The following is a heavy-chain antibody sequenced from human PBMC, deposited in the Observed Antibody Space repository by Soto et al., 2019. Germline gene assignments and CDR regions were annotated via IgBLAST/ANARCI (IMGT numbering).Heavy chain of an antibody. CDR3: ARSGVTTITDYFYYGMDV. CDR1: GYTFTSYA. V-gene: IGHV1-3*01. D-gene: IGHD5-12*01. Sequence: QVPLVQSGAEVKKPGDSVRVSCKASGYTFTSYAIHWVRQAPGQRLEWMGWFNAGNGNTKYSQRFQGRVSFTRDTSASTAYMELSSLRSEDTAVYYCARSGVTTITDYFYYGMDVWGQGTTVTVSS. J-gene: IGHJ6*02. CDR2: FNAGNGNT.